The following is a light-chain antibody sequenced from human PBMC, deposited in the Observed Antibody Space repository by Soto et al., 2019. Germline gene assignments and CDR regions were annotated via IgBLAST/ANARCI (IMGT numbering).Light chain of an antibody. V-gene: IGLV1-40*01. CDR2: XXX. CDR1: SSNIGAGYD. J-gene: IGLJ2*01. CDR3: QSYDSSLSGSI. Sequence: QSVLTQPPSVSGAPGQRVTISCTGSSSNIGAGYDVHWYQQLPGTAPKLLIYXXXXRXXXXXXXXXXXKSGTSASLAITGLXXEDEXDYYCQSYDSSLSGSIFGGGTQLTVL.